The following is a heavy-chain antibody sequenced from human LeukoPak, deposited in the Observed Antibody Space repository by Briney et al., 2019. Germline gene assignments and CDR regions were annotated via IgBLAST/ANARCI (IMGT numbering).Heavy chain of an antibody. CDR3: ARGDVDPYVFDI. CDR1: GGSFSRYS. V-gene: IGHV4-34*01. Sequence: SETLSLTCAVYGGSFSRYSWNWIRQPPGKGLEWIGEINHSGSTNYTPSLKSRVTISVDTSKNQFSLEVNSVIAADTAVYYCARGDVDPYVFDIWGQGTMVTVSS. J-gene: IGHJ3*02. D-gene: IGHD3-10*02. CDR2: INHSGST.